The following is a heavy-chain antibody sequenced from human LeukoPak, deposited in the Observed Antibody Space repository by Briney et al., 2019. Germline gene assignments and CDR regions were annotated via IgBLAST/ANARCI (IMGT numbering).Heavy chain of an antibody. D-gene: IGHD3-10*01. Sequence: ASVKVSCKVSGYTPTELSMHWVRQAPGKGLEWMGGFDPEDGETIYAQKFQGRVTMTEDTSTDTAYMELSSLRSEDTAVYYCATNIPQFGSGLSWGQGTLVTVSS. CDR1: GYTPTELS. CDR2: FDPEDGET. J-gene: IGHJ4*02. CDR3: ATNIPQFGSGLS. V-gene: IGHV1-24*01.